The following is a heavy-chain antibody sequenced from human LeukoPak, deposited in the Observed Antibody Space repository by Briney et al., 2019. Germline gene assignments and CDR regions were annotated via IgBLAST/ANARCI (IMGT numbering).Heavy chain of an antibody. J-gene: IGHJ1*01. CDR3: ARARLVGATLSYFQH. Sequence: YPSETLSLTCTVSGGSISSYYWSWIRQPPGKGLEWIGYIYYSGSTNYNPSPKSRVTISVDTSKNQFSLKLNSVTAADTAVYYCARARLVGATLSYFQHWGQGTLVTVSS. V-gene: IGHV4-59*01. CDR1: GGSISSYY. D-gene: IGHD1-26*01. CDR2: IYYSGST.